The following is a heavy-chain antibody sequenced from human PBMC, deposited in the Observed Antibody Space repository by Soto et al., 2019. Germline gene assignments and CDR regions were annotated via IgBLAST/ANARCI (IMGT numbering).Heavy chain of an antibody. V-gene: IGHV1-8*01. CDR3: ASRGGHYDILTGNYYYYGMDV. Sequence: QVQLVQSGAEVKKPGASVKVSCKASGYTFTSYDINWVRQATGQGLEWMGWMNPNSGNTGYAQKFQGRVTMTRNTSISTAYKELSSLRSEDTAVYYCASRGGHYDILTGNYYYYGMDVWGQGTTVTVSS. CDR1: GYTFTSYD. J-gene: IGHJ6*02. D-gene: IGHD3-9*01. CDR2: MNPNSGNT.